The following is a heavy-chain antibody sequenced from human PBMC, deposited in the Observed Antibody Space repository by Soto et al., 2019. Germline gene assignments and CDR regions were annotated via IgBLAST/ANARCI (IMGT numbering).Heavy chain of an antibody. CDR1: GFTFSSYA. V-gene: IGHV3-64*01. CDR2: ITTNGGST. CDR3: ARTSGVLTISLPLDC. J-gene: IGHJ4*02. D-gene: IGHD3-3*01. Sequence: GGSLRFSCAASGFTFSSYAMHWVRQAPGKGLEYVSAITTNGGSTYYANSVKGRFTISRDNSKNTLYLQMGSLRADDMAVYYCARTSGVLTISLPLDCWGQGTLVTVSS.